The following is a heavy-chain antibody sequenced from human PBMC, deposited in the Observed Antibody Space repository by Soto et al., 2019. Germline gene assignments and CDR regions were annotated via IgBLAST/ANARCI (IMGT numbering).Heavy chain of an antibody. CDR1: GFTFSSYG. CDR3: AKGKYYYDSSGYPYNWFDP. J-gene: IGHJ5*02. V-gene: IGHV3-30*18. D-gene: IGHD3-22*01. Sequence: QVQLVESGGGVVQPGRSLRLSCAASGFTFSSYGMHWVRQAPGKGLELVAVISYDGSNKYYADSVKGRFTISRDNSKNTLAVQRNSLRAEDTAVYYCAKGKYYYDSSGYPYNWFDPWGQGTLVTVSS. CDR2: ISYDGSNK.